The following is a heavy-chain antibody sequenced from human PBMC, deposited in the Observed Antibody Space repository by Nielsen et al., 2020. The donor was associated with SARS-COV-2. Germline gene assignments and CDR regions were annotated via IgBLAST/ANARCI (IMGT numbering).Heavy chain of an antibody. V-gene: IGHV3-21*04. Sequence: GESLKISCAASGFTFSSYSMNWVRQTPGKGLEWVSSISSSSSYTNYADSVKGRFTISRDNAKNSLYLQMNSLRAEDTAVYYCARAGIVVVVAYYGMDVWGQGTTVTVSS. J-gene: IGHJ6*02. CDR3: ARAGIVVVVAYYGMDV. CDR1: GFTFSSYS. D-gene: IGHD2-15*01. CDR2: ISSSSSYT.